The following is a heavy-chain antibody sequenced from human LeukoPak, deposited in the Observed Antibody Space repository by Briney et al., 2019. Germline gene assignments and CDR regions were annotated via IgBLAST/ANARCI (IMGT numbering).Heavy chain of an antibody. V-gene: IGHV3-30*02. CDR1: GFTFSSYG. J-gene: IGHJ4*02. CDR2: IRYDGSNK. CDR3: AKDQGQGVLLWFGEAPGY. Sequence: GGSLRLSCAASGFTFSSYGMHWVRQAPGKGLEWVAFIRYDGSNKYYADSVKGRFTISRDNSKNTLYLQMNSLRAEDTAVYYCAKDQGQGVLLWFGEAPGYWGQGTLVTVSS. D-gene: IGHD3-10*01.